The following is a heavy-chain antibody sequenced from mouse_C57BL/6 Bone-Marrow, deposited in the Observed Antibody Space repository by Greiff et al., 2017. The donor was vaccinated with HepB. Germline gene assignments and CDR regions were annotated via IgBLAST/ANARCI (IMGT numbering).Heavy chain of an antibody. CDR3: ARDDGYAMDY. Sequence: DVHLVESGGGLVKPGGSLKLSCAASGFTFSSYAMSWVRQTPEKRLEWVATISDGGSYTYYPDNVKGRFTISRDNAKNNLYLQMSHLKSEDTAMYYCARDDGYAMDYWGQGTSVTVSS. CDR1: GFTFSSYA. D-gene: IGHD2-3*01. CDR2: ISDGGSYT. V-gene: IGHV5-4*01. J-gene: IGHJ4*01.